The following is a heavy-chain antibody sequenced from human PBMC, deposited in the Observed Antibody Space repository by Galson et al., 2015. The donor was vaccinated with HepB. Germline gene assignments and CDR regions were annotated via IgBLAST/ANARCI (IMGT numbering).Heavy chain of an antibody. J-gene: IGHJ5*02. D-gene: IGHD2-2*02. CDR2: IYPGDSDT. CDR1: GYSFTSYW. CDR3: AIPNCSSTSCYTYWFDP. Sequence: QSGAEVKKPGESLKISCKGSGYSFTSYWIGWVRQMPGKGLEWMGIIYPGDSDTRYSPSFQGQVTISADKSISTAYLQWSSLKASDTAMYYCAIPNCSSTSCYTYWFDPWGQGTLVAVSS. V-gene: IGHV5-51*01.